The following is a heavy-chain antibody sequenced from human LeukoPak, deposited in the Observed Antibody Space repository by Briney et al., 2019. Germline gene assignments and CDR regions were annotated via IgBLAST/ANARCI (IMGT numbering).Heavy chain of an antibody. J-gene: IGHJ5*02. CDR1: GYSISSGYH. V-gene: IGHV4-38-2*02. Sequence: SETLPLTCVVSGYSISSGYHWGWIRQPPGKGLEWIGSVYRSGTTYYDPSLKSRVTISVDTSNNQISLKVRSVTAADTAVYYCARDLGGYNPWGQGTLVTVSS. D-gene: IGHD5-12*01. CDR2: VYRSGTT. CDR3: ARDLGGYNP.